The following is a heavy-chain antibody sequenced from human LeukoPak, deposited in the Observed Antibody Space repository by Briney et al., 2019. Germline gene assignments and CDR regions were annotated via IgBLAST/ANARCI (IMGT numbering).Heavy chain of an antibody. CDR3: ARDPRGIVGANHNWFDP. J-gene: IGHJ5*02. V-gene: IGHV4-4*07. CDR2: IYASGST. CDR1: RGSISGDY. D-gene: IGHD1-26*01. Sequence: SETLSLTCTVSRGSISGDYWSWIRQPAGKGLEWIGRIYASGSTNYNPSLKSRVTMSVDTSKSQFSLKLISVTAADTAVYYCARDPRGIVGANHNWFDPWGQGTLVTVSS.